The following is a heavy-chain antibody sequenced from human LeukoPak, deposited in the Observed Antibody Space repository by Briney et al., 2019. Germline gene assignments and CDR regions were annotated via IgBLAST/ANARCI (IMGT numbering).Heavy chain of an antibody. CDR2: IKNDGSST. D-gene: IGHD3-10*02. CDR3: VRDSDVLGNCFDP. J-gene: IGHJ5*02. CDR1: GFTFSRYW. V-gene: IGHV3-74*01. Sequence: PGGSLRLSCAASGFTFSRYWMHWVRQAPGKGLVWVSRIKNDGSSTSYADSVKGRFTISRDNAKNTLYLQMNSLRAEDTAVYYCVRDSDVLGNCFDPWGQGTLVTVSS.